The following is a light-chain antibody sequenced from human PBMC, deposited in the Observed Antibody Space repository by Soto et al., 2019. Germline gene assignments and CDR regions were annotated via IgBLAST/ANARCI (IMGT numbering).Light chain of an antibody. V-gene: IGKV3-20*01. J-gene: IGKJ4*01. CDR2: GAS. CDR1: QSVSSSD. CDR3: QHCGILGLT. Sequence: EIVLTQSPGTLSLSPGERATLSCRASQSVSSSDLAWYQQKPGQAPRLLIYGASSRATGIPDRFSGSGSGTDFTLTISRLELADLAVYYCQHCGILGLTFGGGTKVEIK.